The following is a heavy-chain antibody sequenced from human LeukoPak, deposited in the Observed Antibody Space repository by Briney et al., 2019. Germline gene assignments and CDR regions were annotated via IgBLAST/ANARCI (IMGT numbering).Heavy chain of an antibody. CDR1: GFTFSSYE. J-gene: IGHJ6*04. V-gene: IGHV3-48*03. CDR2: ISSSGSTI. D-gene: IGHD3-9*01. CDR3: ARDPAYYDILTGYYNYGMDV. Sequence: GGSLRLSCAASGFTFSSYEMNWVRQAPGKGLEWVSYISSSGSTIYYADSVKGRFTISRDNAKNSLYLQMNSLRAEDTAVYYCARDPAYYDILTGYYNYGMDVRGKGTTVTVSS.